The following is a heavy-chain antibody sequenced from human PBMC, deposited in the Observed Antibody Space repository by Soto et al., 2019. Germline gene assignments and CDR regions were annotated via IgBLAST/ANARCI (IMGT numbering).Heavy chain of an antibody. V-gene: IGHV1-18*01. Sequence: QVQLVQSGAEMRKPGASVTVSCKASGYTFTSHGLTWVRQAPGQGLEWMRWISTFSSNTFYAQNLQDRVTLTADKSTNTVYLELRSLRSDDTAVYYCARGSFGSGTYLAYWGQGTLLLVSS. CDR3: ARGSFGSGTYLAY. J-gene: IGHJ4*02. CDR1: GYTFTSHG. D-gene: IGHD3-10*01. CDR2: ISTFSSNT.